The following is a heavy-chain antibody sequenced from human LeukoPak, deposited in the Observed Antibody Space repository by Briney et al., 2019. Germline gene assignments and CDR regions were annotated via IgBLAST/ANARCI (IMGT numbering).Heavy chain of an antibody. D-gene: IGHD3/OR15-3a*01. Sequence: PGGSLRLSCTTSGFTFSDYAMSWVRQAPGKGLEWVAFIRSKTYAGTTEYAASVRGRFTFSRDDSKSLAYLQMNTLKTEDTAVYYCTRVYSKDWYEKYFDYWGQGTLVTVSS. CDR1: GFTFSDYA. CDR2: IRSKTYAGTT. CDR3: TRVYSKDWYEKYFDY. V-gene: IGHV3-49*04. J-gene: IGHJ4*02.